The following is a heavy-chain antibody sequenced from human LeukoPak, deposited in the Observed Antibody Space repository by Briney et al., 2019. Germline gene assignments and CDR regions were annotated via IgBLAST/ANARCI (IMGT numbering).Heavy chain of an antibody. J-gene: IGHJ4*02. CDR2: IKSKTDGGTT. Sequence: PGGSLRLSCAASGFTFSNAWMSWVRQAPGKGLEWVGRIKSKTDGGTTDYAAPVKGRFTISRDDSKNTLYLQMNSLKTEDAAVYYCTTDPITIFGVVIDYWGQGTLVTVSS. CDR1: GFTFSNAW. CDR3: TTDPITIFGVVIDY. V-gene: IGHV3-15*01. D-gene: IGHD3-3*01.